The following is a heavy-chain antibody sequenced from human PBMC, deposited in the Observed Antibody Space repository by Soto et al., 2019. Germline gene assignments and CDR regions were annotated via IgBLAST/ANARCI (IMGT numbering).Heavy chain of an antibody. CDR2: IDRFSSSI. CDR1: GFTFSIYN. Sequence: EVQLVESGGGRVQPGGSLRLSCAASGFTFSIYNMDWVRQSPERGLEWISSIDRFSSSISYADSVRGRFTVSGDNARNSLYLQMHSLRVEDTAVYYCATGQDFGDYHDWGQGTLVSVSS. D-gene: IGHD4-17*01. V-gene: IGHV3-21*06. J-gene: IGHJ4*02. CDR3: ATGQDFGDYHD.